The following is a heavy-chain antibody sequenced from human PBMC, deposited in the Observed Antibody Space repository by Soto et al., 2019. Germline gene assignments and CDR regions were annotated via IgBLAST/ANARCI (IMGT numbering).Heavy chain of an antibody. CDR2: ISSSSSYI. CDR1: GFTFSSYS. V-gene: IGHV3-21*01. CDR3: ARDTMIVVVPAAVNWFDP. Sequence: PGGSLRLSCAASGFTFSSYSMNWVRQAPGKGLEWVSSISSSSSYIYYADSVKGRFTISRDNAKNSLYLQMNSLRAEDTAVYYCARDTMIVVVPAAVNWFDPWGQGTLVTVSS. D-gene: IGHD2-2*01. J-gene: IGHJ5*02.